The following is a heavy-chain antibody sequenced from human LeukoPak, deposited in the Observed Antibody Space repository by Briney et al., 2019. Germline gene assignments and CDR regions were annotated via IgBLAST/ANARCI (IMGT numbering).Heavy chain of an antibody. D-gene: IGHD3-10*01. J-gene: IGHJ4*02. CDR3: AKCNMVRGVNTNFDY. CDR2: ISGSGGST. V-gene: IGHV3-23*01. Sequence: GGSLRLSCAASGFTFSRYAMSWVRQAPGEGLEWGSAISGSGGSTYSAGSVKGRFTISRDNSKKTLYLQMNSLRAEDTALYYGAKCNMVRGVNTNFDYWGQGTLVTVSS. CDR1: GFTFSRYA.